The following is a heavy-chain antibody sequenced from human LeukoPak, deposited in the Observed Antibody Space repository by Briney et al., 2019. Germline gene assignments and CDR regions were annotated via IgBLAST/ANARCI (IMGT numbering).Heavy chain of an antibody. V-gene: IGHV3-30*04. CDR2: ISYDGNNK. CDR3: ARERSGYSYSYHYFYMDV. D-gene: IGHD5-18*01. CDR1: GFTFSSYV. Sequence: GGSLRLSCAASGFTFSSYVIHWVRQAPGKGLEWVAVISYDGNNKYYADSVKGRLTISRDNSKNTLYLQMDSLRTEDTAVYYCARERSGYSYSYHYFYMDVWGKGTTVTVSS. J-gene: IGHJ6*03.